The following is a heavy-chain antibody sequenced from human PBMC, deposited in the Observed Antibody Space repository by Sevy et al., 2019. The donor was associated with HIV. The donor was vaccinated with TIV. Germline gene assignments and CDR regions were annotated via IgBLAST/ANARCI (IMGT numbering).Heavy chain of an antibody. V-gene: IGHV3-33*01. J-gene: IGHJ5*01. CDR2: IWYAGRSK. CDR1: GFTFRSFS. CDR3: ARDSARVIVPTTGYDS. D-gene: IGHD1-7*01. Sequence: GGSLRLSCSASGFTFRSFSMHWVRQAPGKGLEWVAAIWYAGRSKQYADSVKGRFTISRDNSKNMLNLEMNSLRAEDTALYFCARDSARVIVPTTGYDSWGQGTVVTVSS.